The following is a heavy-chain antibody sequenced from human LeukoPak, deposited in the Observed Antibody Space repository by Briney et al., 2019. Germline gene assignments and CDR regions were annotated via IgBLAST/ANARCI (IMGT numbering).Heavy chain of an antibody. CDR1: GGSISSYY. V-gene: IGHV4-4*09. Sequence: KPSETLSLTCTVSGGSISSYYWSWIRQPPGKGLEWIGYIYTSGSTNYNPSLKSRVTISVDTSKNQFSLKLSSVTAADTAVYYCASIAAAGTDAFDIWGQGTMVTVPS. J-gene: IGHJ3*02. CDR2: IYTSGST. D-gene: IGHD6-13*01. CDR3: ASIAAAGTDAFDI.